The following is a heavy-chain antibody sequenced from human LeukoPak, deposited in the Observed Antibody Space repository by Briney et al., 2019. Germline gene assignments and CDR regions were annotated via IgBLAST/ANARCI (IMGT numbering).Heavy chain of an antibody. CDR2: IYYSGST. CDR1: GGSISSSSYY. J-gene: IGHJ4*02. CDR3: ARGLLLVAATYYFDY. D-gene: IGHD2-15*01. Sequence: SETLSLTCTVSGGSISSSSYYWGWIRQPPGKGLEWIGSIYYSGSTYYNPSLKSRVTISVDTSKNQFSLKLSSVTAADTAVYYCARGLLLVAATYYFDYWGQGTLVTVSS. V-gene: IGHV4-39*07.